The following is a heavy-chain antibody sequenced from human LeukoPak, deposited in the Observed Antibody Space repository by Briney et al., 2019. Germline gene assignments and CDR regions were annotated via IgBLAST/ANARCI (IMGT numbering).Heavy chain of an antibody. D-gene: IGHD1-1*01. CDR1: RYTFTGYY. J-gene: IGHJ4*02. Sequence: SVKVSCKASRYTFTGYYMHWVRQAPGQGLEWMGRIIPILGIANYAQKFQGRVTITADKSTSTAYMELSSLRSEDTAVYYCARDPGGNDDVYWGQGTLVTVSS. CDR2: IIPILGIA. V-gene: IGHV1-69*04. CDR3: ARDPGGNDDVY.